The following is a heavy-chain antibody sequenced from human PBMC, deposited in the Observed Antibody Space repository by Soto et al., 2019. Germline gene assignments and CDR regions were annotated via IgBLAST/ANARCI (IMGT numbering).Heavy chain of an antibody. J-gene: IGHJ4*02. CDR3: ARGGGYFDY. CDR2: IYYSGSN. D-gene: IGHD3-16*01. V-gene: IGHV4-59*01. Sequence: SETLSLTCTVSGGSISSYYWSWIRQPPGKGLEWIGYIYYSGSNNYNPSLKSRVTISVDTPKNQFSLKLSSVTAADTAVYYCARGGGYFDYWGQGTLVTVSS. CDR1: GGSISSYY.